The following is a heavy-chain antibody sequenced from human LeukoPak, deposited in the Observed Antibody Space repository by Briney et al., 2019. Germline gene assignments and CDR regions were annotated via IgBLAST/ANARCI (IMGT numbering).Heavy chain of an antibody. CDR3: AKDRARVGTMVDAFDM. Sequence: GASVKVSCKASGYTFTGHYMHWVRQAPGQGLEWMGWINPNSGGTNYAQKFQGRVTMTRDTSISTAYMELSRLRSDDTAVYYCAKDRARVGTMVDAFDMRGQGTMVIVSS. CDR1: GYTFTGHY. J-gene: IGHJ3*02. D-gene: IGHD1-1*01. V-gene: IGHV1-2*02. CDR2: INPNSGGT.